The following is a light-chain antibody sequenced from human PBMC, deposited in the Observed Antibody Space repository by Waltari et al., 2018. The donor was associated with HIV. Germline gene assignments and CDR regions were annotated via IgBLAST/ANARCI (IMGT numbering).Light chain of an antibody. Sequence: QSVLTQPPSVSGAPGQRVTISCTGSSSNIGAGYDVHWYQQLPGTAPKLLIDSSSHRALGVPCRFSCSKSGTSASLVITGLQAEDEADYYCQSYDRISWVFGAGTKLTVL. J-gene: IGLJ3*02. CDR3: QSYDRISWV. CDR2: SSS. CDR1: SSNIGAGYD. V-gene: IGLV1-40*01.